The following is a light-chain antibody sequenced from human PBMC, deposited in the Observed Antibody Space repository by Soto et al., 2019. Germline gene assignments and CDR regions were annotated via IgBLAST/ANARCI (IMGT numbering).Light chain of an antibody. J-gene: IGKJ1*01. CDR3: QHYNSYSEA. V-gene: IGKV1-9*01. Sequence: IQLTQSPSSLSASVGYRFTITCRASQDIAIYLAWYQQKPGEAPKLLIYAASTLYGGVPSRFSGSGSGTDFALTITSLQAEDFATYYCQHYNSYSEAFGQGTTGDIK. CDR2: AAS. CDR1: QDIAIY.